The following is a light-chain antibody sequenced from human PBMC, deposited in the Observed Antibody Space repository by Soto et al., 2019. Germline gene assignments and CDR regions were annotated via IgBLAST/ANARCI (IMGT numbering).Light chain of an antibody. V-gene: IGKV3-11*01. Sequence: EIVLTQSPATLSLSPGERATLSCRASQSVSSYLAWYQQKPGQAPRLLIYDASNRATGIPARFSGSESGTDFTLTISSLEPEDFVVYYCQQRSNWPAATFGQGTKVEI. CDR1: QSVSSY. J-gene: IGKJ1*01. CDR2: DAS. CDR3: QQRSNWPAAT.